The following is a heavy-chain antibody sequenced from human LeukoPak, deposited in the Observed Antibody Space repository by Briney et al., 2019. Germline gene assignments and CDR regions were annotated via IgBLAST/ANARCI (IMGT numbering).Heavy chain of an antibody. V-gene: IGHV4-59*01. CDR1: GGSFNGYY. CDR2: IYYSGST. Sequence: KPSETLSLTCAVYGGSFNGYYWSWIRQPPGKGLEWIGYIYYSGSTNYNPSLKSRVTISVDTSKNQFSLKLSSVTAADTAVYYCARAGDSRAGDIDYWGQGTLVTVSS. J-gene: IGHJ4*02. D-gene: IGHD3-22*01. CDR3: ARAGDSRAGDIDY.